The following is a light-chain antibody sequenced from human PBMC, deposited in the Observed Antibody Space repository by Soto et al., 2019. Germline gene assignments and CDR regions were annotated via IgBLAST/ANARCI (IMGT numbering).Light chain of an antibody. Sequence: DLQMTQSPSSVSASVGDRVTITCRASQDIARWLAWYQQKPGKAPTLLIYAASSLQSGVPSRFSGRGSGTDFTLTISSLQPEDFATYYCQQASSFPRTFGQGTKVEIK. V-gene: IGKV1-12*01. CDR2: AAS. J-gene: IGKJ1*01. CDR3: QQASSFPRT. CDR1: QDIARW.